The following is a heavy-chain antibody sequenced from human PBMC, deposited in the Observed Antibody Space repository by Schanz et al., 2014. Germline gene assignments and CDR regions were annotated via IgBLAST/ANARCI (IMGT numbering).Heavy chain of an antibody. V-gene: IGHV3-66*01. D-gene: IGHD2-2*01. CDR3: AKDSTHIDIVLVPTAIDY. CDR1: GFTFSNYA. CDR2: IYSGIGA. J-gene: IGHJ4*02. Sequence: EVRLVESGGGLVQPGGSLRLSCAASGFTFSNYAMSWVRQAPGKGLEWVSVIYSGIGAYYADSVKDRFTVSRDNSKNTVYLQMNRLRAEDTAVYYCAKDSTHIDIVLVPTAIDYWGQGTLVTVSS.